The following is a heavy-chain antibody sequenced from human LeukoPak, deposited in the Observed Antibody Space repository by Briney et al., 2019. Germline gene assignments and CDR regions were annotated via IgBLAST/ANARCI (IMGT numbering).Heavy chain of an antibody. J-gene: IGHJ4*02. V-gene: IGHV3-74*01. CDR3: AKERSGPHQNYFDY. D-gene: IGHD2-15*01. Sequence: PGGSLRLSCAASGFTFSSYWMHWVRQAPGKGLVWVSRISSDGSSTTYADSVKGRFTISRDNAKNTLYLQMNSLRAEDTAVYYCAKERSGPHQNYFDYWGQGTLVTVSS. CDR2: ISSDGSST. CDR1: GFTFSSYW.